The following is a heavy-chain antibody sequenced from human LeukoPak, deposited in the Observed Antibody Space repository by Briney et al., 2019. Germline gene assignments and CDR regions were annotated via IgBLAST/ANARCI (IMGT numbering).Heavy chain of an antibody. Sequence: SETLSLTCTVSGGSISRYYWSWIRQPPGKGLKWIGYISYSGSTNYNPSLKSRVTISVDTSKNQLSLKLSSVTAADTAMYYCARHWETSSWYVDYWGQGTRVTVSS. CDR2: ISYSGST. CDR3: ARHWETSSWYVDY. D-gene: IGHD6-13*01. J-gene: IGHJ4*02. CDR1: GGSISRYY. V-gene: IGHV4-59*08.